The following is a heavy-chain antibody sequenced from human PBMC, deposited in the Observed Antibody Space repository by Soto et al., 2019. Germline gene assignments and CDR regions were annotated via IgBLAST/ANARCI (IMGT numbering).Heavy chain of an antibody. D-gene: IGHD1-26*01. CDR1: GFTFSTSA. J-gene: IGHJ4*02. CDR2: IAREGVNI. CDR3: VRDPHSGNFDLES. Sequence: QVQLVESGGGVVQPGRSLRLSCAASGFTFSTSAFHWVRQAPGQGLEWVALIAREGVNINHADSVRGRFTISRDDSRNTLYLQMDSLRVEDTAVYFCVRDPHSGNFDLESWGQGTQVTVSS. V-gene: IGHV3-30-3*01.